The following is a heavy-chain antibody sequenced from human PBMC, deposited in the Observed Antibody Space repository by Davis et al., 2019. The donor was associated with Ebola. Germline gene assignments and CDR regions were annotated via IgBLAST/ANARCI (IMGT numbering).Heavy chain of an antibody. CDR3: ARITMVRGETNYYYYYGMDV. V-gene: IGHV3-48*02. Sequence: PGGSLRLSCAASGFTFSSYSMNWVRQAPGKGLEWVSYISSSSSTIYYADSVKGRFTISRDNAKNSLYLQMNSLREEDTAVYYCARITMVRGETNYYYYYGMDVWGQGTTVTVSS. J-gene: IGHJ6*02. D-gene: IGHD3-10*01. CDR2: ISSSSSTI. CDR1: GFTFSSYS.